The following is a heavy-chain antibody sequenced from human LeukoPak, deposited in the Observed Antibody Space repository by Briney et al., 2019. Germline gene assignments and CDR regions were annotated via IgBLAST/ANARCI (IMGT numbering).Heavy chain of an antibody. D-gene: IGHD3-22*01. CDR1: GFTFSNAW. Sequence: GGSLRLSCAASGFTFSNAWMSWVRQTPGKGLEWVGRIKSKSDGGTTDYAAPVKGRFTISRDNAKNSLYLQMNSLRAEDTAVYYCASDYYDTGDWGQGTLVTVSS. CDR3: ASDYYDTGD. CDR2: IKSKSDGGTT. V-gene: IGHV3-15*01. J-gene: IGHJ4*02.